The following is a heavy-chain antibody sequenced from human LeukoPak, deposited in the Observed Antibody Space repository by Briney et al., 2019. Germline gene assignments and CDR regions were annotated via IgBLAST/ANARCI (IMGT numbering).Heavy chain of an antibody. J-gene: IGHJ4*02. CDR2: IYYSGNT. Sequence: PSETLSLTCAVYGGSFSGYYWNWIRQPPGKELEWIGNIYYSGNTNYNPSLQSRVTISIDTSKNQFSLKLNSVTAADTATYYCARGRLSPPVFRPFEYWGQGTLVTVSS. CDR1: GGSFSGYY. V-gene: IGHV4-59*01. CDR3: ARGRLSPPVFRPFEY.